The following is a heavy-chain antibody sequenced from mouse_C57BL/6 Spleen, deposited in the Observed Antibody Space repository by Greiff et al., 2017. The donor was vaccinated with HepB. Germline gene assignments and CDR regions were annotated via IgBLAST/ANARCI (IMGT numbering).Heavy chain of an antibody. CDR1: GYTFTSYW. J-gene: IGHJ4*01. Sequence: QVQLKQPGAELVRPGSSVKLSCKASGYTFTSYWMDWVKQRPGQGLEWIGNIYPSDSETHYNQKFKDKATLTVDKSSSTAYMQLSSLTSEDSAVYYCARGSSGYAYAMDYWGQGTSVTVSS. V-gene: IGHV1-61*01. CDR2: IYPSDSET. CDR3: ARGSSGYAYAMDY. D-gene: IGHD3-2*02.